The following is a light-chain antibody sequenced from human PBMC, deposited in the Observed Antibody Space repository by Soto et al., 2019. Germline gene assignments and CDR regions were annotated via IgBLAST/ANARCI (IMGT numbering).Light chain of an antibody. V-gene: IGLV4-60*02. CDR2: IEGSGSY. J-gene: IGLJ3*02. CDR1: SGNIGYI. Sequence: QSVLTQSSSASASLGSSVKLTCTLSSGNIGYIFAGHQQQPGKAPRYLMKIEGSGSYNEGGGDPLRFSGSSAGAARYLTIPNLQFEDEADYYCETWDLNARVFGGGTKRTVL. CDR3: ETWDLNARV.